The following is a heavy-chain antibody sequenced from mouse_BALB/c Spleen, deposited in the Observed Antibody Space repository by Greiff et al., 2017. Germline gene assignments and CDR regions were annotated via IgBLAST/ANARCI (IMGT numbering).Heavy chain of an antibody. Sequence: VQLQQSGPGLVAPSQSLSITCTVSGFSLTSYGVHWVRQPPGKGLEWLGVIWAGGSTNYNSALMSRLSISKDNSKSQVFLKMNSLQTDDTAMYYCARDPSTGSYAMDYWGQGTSVTVSS. CDR3: ARDPSTGSYAMDY. CDR2: IWAGGST. D-gene: IGHD4-1*02. CDR1: GFSLTSYG. V-gene: IGHV2-9*02. J-gene: IGHJ4*01.